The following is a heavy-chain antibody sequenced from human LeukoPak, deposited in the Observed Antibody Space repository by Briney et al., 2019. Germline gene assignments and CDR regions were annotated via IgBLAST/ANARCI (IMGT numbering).Heavy chain of an antibody. CDR3: ARWETTRAFDT. CDR2: ISYDGSNK. D-gene: IGHD1-7*01. Sequence: GGSLRLSCAASGFTFSSYSMNWVRQAPGKGLEWVAVISYDGSNKYYADSVKGRFTISRDNSKNTLYLQMNSLRAEDTAVYYCARWETTRAFDTWGQGTMVTVSS. V-gene: IGHV3-30*03. J-gene: IGHJ3*02. CDR1: GFTFSSYS.